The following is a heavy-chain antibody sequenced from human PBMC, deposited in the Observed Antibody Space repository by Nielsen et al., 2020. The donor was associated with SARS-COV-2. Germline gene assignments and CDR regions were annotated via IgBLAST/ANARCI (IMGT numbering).Heavy chain of an antibody. CDR1: GFTFSSYG. Sequence: GGSLRLSCAASGFTFSSYGMHWVRQAPGKGLEWVAVIWYDGSNKYYADSVKGRFTISRDNSKNTLYLQMNSLRAEDTAVYYCAKDSSSDAFDYWGQGTLVTVSS. CDR3: AKDSSSDAFDY. D-gene: IGHD6-13*01. V-gene: IGHV3-33*06. J-gene: IGHJ4*02. CDR2: IWYDGSNK.